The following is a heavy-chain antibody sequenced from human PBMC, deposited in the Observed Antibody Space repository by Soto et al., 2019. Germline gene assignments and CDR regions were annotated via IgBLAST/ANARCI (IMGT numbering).Heavy chain of an antibody. D-gene: IGHD5-12*01. CDR2: ISAYNGNT. CDR3: ASHSAGIGNRGYGY. J-gene: IGHJ4*02. V-gene: IGHV1-18*01. Sequence: QVQLVQSGAEVKKPGASVKVSCKASGYTFTSYGISWVRQAPGQGLEWMGWISAYNGNTNYAQKLQGRVTMTTDTYTRKAYMELRSLRSDDTAVDYCASHSAGIGNRGYGYWGQGTLVTVSS. CDR1: GYTFTSYG.